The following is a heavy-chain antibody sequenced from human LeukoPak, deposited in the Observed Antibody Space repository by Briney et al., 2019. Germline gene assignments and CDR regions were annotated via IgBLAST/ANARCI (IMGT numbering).Heavy chain of an antibody. CDR2: IIPTFGTT. V-gene: IGHV1-69*13. Sequence: ASVKVSCKASGYTFTSYGISWVRQAPGQGLEWMGGIIPTFGTTNYVQKFLGRVTITADVSTSTVYMELSSLNSEDTAMYYCARHPDYFDGSGYYFWNWFDPWGQGTLVTVSS. D-gene: IGHD3-22*01. J-gene: IGHJ5*02. CDR3: ARHPDYFDGSGYYFWNWFDP. CDR1: GYTFTSYG.